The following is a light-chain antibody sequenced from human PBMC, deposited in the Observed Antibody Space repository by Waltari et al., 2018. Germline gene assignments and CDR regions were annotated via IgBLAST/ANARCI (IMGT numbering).Light chain of an antibody. CDR1: QSLLHSSGNNF. V-gene: IGKV2-28*01. CDR2: MGS. CDR3: MQALQTPLT. J-gene: IGKJ4*01. Sequence: DIVMTQSPLSLPVTPGESASISCRSSQSLLHSSGNNFLEWYLQKPGQSPQLLIYMGSDRASGVPDRFSGSGSGTDFTLKISRVEAEDVGVYYCMQALQTPLTFGGGTKVEIK.